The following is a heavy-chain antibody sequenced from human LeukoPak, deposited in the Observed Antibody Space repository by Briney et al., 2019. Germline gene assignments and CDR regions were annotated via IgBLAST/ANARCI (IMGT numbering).Heavy chain of an antibody. D-gene: IGHD4-17*01. Sequence: SETLSLTCSVSGGSISSHYWSWIRQPPGKGLEWIGYIYYSGSTKYNPSLKSRVTISVDTSKNQFSLKLSSVTAADTAVYYCARGGNTVTPGLLWFDPWGQGTLVTVSS. CDR1: GGSISSHY. V-gene: IGHV4-59*11. J-gene: IGHJ5*02. CDR2: IYYSGST. CDR3: ARGGNTVTPGLLWFDP.